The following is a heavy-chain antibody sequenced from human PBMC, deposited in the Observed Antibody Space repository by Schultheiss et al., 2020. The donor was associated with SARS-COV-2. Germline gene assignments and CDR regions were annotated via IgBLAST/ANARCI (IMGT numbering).Heavy chain of an antibody. CDR1: GFTFSSYW. J-gene: IGHJ6*02. D-gene: IGHD3-10*01. CDR3: ARVRLLWFGELKPYYYYGMDV. V-gene: IGHV3-23*01. Sequence: GGSLRLSCAASGFTFSSYWMHWVRQAPGKGLVWVSVISGSGGSTYYADSVKGRFTISRDNSKNTLYLQMNSLRAEDTAVYYCARVRLLWFGELKPYYYYGMDVWGQGTTVTVSS. CDR2: ISGSGGST.